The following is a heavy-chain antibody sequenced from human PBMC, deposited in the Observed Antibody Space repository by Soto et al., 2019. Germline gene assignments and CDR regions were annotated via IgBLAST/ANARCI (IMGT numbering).Heavy chain of an antibody. V-gene: IGHV3-23*01. CDR2: ISGSGDST. CDR3: AKYRSSGWSFDY. J-gene: IGHJ4*02. CDR1: GFTFSTYA. Sequence: PGGSLRLSCAASGFTFSTYAMNWVRQAPGKGLEWVSGISGSGDSTYYADSVKGRFTVSRDNSKSTLYLQMNSLRAEDTAVFYCAKYRSSGWSFDYWGQGTLVTVSS. D-gene: IGHD6-19*01.